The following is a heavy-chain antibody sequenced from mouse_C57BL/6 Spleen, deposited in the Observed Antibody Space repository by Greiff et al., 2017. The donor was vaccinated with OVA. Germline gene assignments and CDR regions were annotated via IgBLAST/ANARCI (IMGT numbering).Heavy chain of an antibody. J-gene: IGHJ1*03. CDR2: IDPANGNT. V-gene: IGHV14-3*01. CDR1: GFNIKNTY. D-gene: IGHD1-1*01. Sequence: EVQLQQSVAELVRPGASVKLSCTASGFNIKNTYMHWVKQRPEQGLEWIGRIDPANGNTKYAPKFQGKATITADTSSNTAYLQLSSLTSEDTAIYYCARCPITTVVATEYFDVWGTGTTVTVSS. CDR3: ARCPITTVVATEYFDV.